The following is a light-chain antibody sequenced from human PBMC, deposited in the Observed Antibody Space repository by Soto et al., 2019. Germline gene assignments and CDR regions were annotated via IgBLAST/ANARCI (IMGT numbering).Light chain of an antibody. CDR3: QQLFDSPIT. CDR1: QVISTS. Sequence: IQLTQSPSSLSPSIVESVTITFRASQVISTSLAWYQVKPGKAPKLLIYAASTLESGVPSRFSATVSGTEFSLTITSLQPEDFATYYCQQLFDSPITFGQGTHWRL. J-gene: IGKJ5*01. V-gene: IGKV1-9*01. CDR2: AAS.